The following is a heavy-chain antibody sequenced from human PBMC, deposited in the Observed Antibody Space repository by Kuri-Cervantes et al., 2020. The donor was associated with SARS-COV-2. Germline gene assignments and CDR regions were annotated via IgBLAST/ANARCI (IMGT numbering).Heavy chain of an antibody. J-gene: IGHJ4*02. V-gene: IGHV3-30*03. Sequence: GESLKISWVSSGFTFSKYGMHWVRQAPGKGLEWVAVISYDGTMRYYADSVKGRFTISRDNSRNTVDLQMNSLRAEDTAVYYCARGGGGYYQTYFDYWGQGTLVTVSS. CDR3: ARGGGGYYQTYFDY. CDR1: GFTFSKYG. CDR2: ISYDGTMR. D-gene: IGHD3-22*01.